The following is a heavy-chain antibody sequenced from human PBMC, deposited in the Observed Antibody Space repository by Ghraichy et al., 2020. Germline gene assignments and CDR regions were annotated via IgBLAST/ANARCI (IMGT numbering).Heavy chain of an antibody. CDR2: ISGSVDNT. CDR1: GFTFSTYA. J-gene: IGHJ4*02. D-gene: IGHD6-19*01. V-gene: IGHV3-23*01. CDR3: AKAYGLAVAGSKGFDY. Sequence: GGSLRLSCAASGFTFSTYAMSWVRQAPGKGLEWVSSISGSVDNTYYADSVKGRFTISRDASNNTLYLQLNGLRAEDTALYYCAKAYGLAVAGSKGFDYWGRGTLVTVSS.